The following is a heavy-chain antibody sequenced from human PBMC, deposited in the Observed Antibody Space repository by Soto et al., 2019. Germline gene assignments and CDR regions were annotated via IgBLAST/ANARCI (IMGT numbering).Heavy chain of an antibody. J-gene: IGHJ4*02. Sequence: PGGSLRLSCAASGFTFSDYYMSWIRQAPGKGLEWVSYISSSRSTIYYADSVKGRFTISRDNPKNSLYLQMNSLRAEDTAVYYCARGMVRGEPPQNDYWGQGTLVTVSS. CDR1: GFTFSDYY. D-gene: IGHD3-10*01. CDR3: ARGMVRGEPPQNDY. CDR2: ISSSRSTI. V-gene: IGHV3-11*01.